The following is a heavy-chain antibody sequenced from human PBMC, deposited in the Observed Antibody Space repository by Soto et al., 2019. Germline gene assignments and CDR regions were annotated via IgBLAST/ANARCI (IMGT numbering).Heavy chain of an antibody. J-gene: IGHJ6*02. V-gene: IGHV4-59*01. D-gene: IGHD3-22*01. CDR1: GGSIRSYY. CDR2: IYYNGTT. CDR3: ARNHYSYDTAGFRSYGMDV. Sequence: SETLSLTCSVSGGSIRSYYWSWNRQSPGKGLEWIGYIYYNGTTNYNPSLMSRVTISVDTSKNQFSLKLRSVTAADSAVYYCARNHYSYDTAGFRSYGMDVWGQGTTVT.